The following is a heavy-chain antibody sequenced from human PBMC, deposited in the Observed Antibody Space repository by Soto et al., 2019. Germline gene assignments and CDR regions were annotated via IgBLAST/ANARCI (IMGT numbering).Heavy chain of an antibody. V-gene: IGHV1-18*01. D-gene: IGHD3-22*01. CDR3: ARGHYYDSSGDYMDV. CDR2: ISAYNGNT. Sequence: AAVKVSCKASGYTFTSYGISWVRQAPGQGLEWMGWISAYNGNTNYAQKLQGRGTMTTDTSTSTAYMELRSLRSDDTAVYYCARGHYYDSSGDYMDVWGQGTTVTVSS. CDR1: GYTFTSYG. J-gene: IGHJ6*02.